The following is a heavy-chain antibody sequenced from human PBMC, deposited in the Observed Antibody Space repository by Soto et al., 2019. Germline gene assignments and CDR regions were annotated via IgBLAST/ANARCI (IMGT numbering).Heavy chain of an antibody. CDR3: ANSIAAAGIAMDY. J-gene: IGHJ4*02. D-gene: IGHD6-13*01. CDR2: ISGSGSST. Sequence: QPGGSLRLSCAASGFTFSSYAVSWVRQAPAKGLEWVSAISGSGSSTYYADSVKGRFTISRDNSKNTLYLQMNSLRAEDTAVYYCANSIAAAGIAMDYWGQGTLVTVSS. V-gene: IGHV3-23*01. CDR1: GFTFSSYA.